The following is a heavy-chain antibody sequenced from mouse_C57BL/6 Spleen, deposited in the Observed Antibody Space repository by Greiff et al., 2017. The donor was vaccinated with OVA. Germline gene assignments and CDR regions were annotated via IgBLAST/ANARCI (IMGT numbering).Heavy chain of an antibody. CDR3: ARRGSNYELDY. CDR2: ISNGGGST. D-gene: IGHD2-5*01. J-gene: IGHJ4*01. V-gene: IGHV5-12*01. CDR1: GFTFSDYY. Sequence: EVKLVESGGGLVQPGGSLKLSCAASGFTFSDYYMYWVRQTPEKRLEWVAYISNGGGSTYYPDTVKGRFTISRDNAKNTLYLQMSRLKSEDTAMYYCARRGSNYELDYWGQGTSVTVSS.